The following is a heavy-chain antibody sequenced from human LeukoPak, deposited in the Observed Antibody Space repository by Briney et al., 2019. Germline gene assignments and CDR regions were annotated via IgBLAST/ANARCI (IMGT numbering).Heavy chain of an antibody. J-gene: IGHJ5*02. Sequence: ASVKVSCKVSGYTLTELSMHWVRQAHGKGLEWMGGFDPEDGETIYAQKFQGRVTMTEDTSTDTAYMELSSLRSEDTAVYYCATTPRGFSGYDYVGWFDPWGQGTLVTVSS. V-gene: IGHV1-24*01. CDR3: ATTPRGFSGYDYVGWFDP. CDR1: GYTLTELS. CDR2: FDPEDGET. D-gene: IGHD5-12*01.